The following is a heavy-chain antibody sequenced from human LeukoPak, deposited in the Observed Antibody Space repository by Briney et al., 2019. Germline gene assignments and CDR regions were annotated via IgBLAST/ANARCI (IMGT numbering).Heavy chain of an antibody. CDR1: GFTFSSYA. J-gene: IGHJ4*02. CDR2: ISGSGGST. V-gene: IGHV3-23*01. Sequence: GGSLRLSCAASGFTFSSYAMTWVRQAPGKGLEWVSVISGSGGSTCYADSVKGRFTISRDNSKKTLYLQMNSLRTEDTAVYYCAKSLSGGGYYFEYWGQGTLVTVSS. CDR3: AKSLSGGGYYFEY. D-gene: IGHD3-10*01.